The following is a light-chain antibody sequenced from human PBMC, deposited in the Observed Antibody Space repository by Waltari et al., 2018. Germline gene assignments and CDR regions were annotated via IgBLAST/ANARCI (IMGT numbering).Light chain of an antibody. CDR2: AAS. Sequence: DIQMTQSQSSLSASVGDRVTITGRASQDISNYLAWYQQKPGKVPKLLIYAASIVQSGVPSRFSGSGSGTDFTLTISSLQPEDVATYYCQKQGTFGQGTKVEFK. CDR3: QKQGT. CDR1: QDISNY. V-gene: IGKV1-27*01. J-gene: IGKJ1*01.